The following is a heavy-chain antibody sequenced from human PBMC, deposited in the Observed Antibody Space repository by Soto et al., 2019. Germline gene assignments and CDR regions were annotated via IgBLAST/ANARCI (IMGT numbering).Heavy chain of an antibody. Sequence: GGSLRLSCAASGFTFSDYYMSWIRQAPGKGLEWVSYISSSGSTIYYADSVKGRFTIPRDNAKNSLYLQMNSLRAEDTAVYYCARDKDYDILTSDYWGQGTLVTVSS. V-gene: IGHV3-11*01. D-gene: IGHD3-9*01. CDR2: ISSSGSTI. CDR3: ARDKDYDILTSDY. CDR1: GFTFSDYY. J-gene: IGHJ4*02.